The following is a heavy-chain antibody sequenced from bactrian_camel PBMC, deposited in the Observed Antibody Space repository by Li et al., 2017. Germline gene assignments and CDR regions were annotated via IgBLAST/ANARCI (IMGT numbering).Heavy chain of an antibody. V-gene: IGHV3S60*01. D-gene: IGHD3*01. Sequence: HVQLVESGGGSVQAGGSLRLSCETSGYGFGSYYMAWFRQAAGKDHEGVSCVSRSGGTTAYAEFVEGRFTISRDNANNTLYLQMNSLKPEDTAMYYCAAASFAGYDYCSTSAFWSVCKYRGQGTQVTVS. J-gene: IGHJ4*01. CDR2: VSRSGGTT. CDR1: GYGFGSYY.